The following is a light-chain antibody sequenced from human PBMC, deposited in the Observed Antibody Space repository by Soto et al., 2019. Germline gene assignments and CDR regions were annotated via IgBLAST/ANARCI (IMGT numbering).Light chain of an antibody. V-gene: IGLV1-44*01. CDR3: AAGDDSLNGVI. J-gene: IGLJ2*01. CDR2: RNN. CDR1: SSNIGSNT. Sequence: QSVLPQPPSASGTPGQRVTLSCSGSSSNIGSNTVNWYQQLPATAPKLLIYRNNQRPSGGPDRFSGSKSGTSASLAISGLQSEDEADYYCAAGDDSLNGVIVGAGTKLTV.